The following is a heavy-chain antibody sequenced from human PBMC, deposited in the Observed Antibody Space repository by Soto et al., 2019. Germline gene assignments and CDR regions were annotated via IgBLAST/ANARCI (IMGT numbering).Heavy chain of an antibody. CDR1: GFTFSDYY. D-gene: IGHD6-13*01. CDR3: ARLGSIAAAGTPDY. Sequence: GGSLRLSCAASGFTFSDYYMSWFRQAPGKGLEWVSYISGSASTIHDADSVKGRFTISRDNAKNSLYLQMNSLRAEDTALYYCARLGSIAAAGTPDYWGQGTLVTVSS. CDR2: ISGSASTI. V-gene: IGHV3-11*01. J-gene: IGHJ4*02.